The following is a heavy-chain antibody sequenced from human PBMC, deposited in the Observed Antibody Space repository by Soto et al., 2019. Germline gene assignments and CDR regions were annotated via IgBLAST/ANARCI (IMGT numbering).Heavy chain of an antibody. CDR1: GGSISSGGYY. J-gene: IGHJ5*02. D-gene: IGHD3-10*01. CDR2: IHDSGIT. Sequence: SETLSLTCTVSGGSISSGGYYWSLIRQHPGKDLEWIGFIHDSGITYYNPSLKSRVTISLDTSKNQFSLRLSSVTAADTAVYYCARGVYGSGTYYNSWFDPWGRGTLVT. CDR3: ARGVYGSGTYYNSWFDP. V-gene: IGHV4-31*03.